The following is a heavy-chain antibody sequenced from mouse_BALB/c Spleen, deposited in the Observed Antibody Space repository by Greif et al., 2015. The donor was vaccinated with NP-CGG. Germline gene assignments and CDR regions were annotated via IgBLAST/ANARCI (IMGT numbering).Heavy chain of an antibody. J-gene: IGHJ2*01. CDR3: YYGSSFDY. V-gene: IGHV1S130*01. Sequence: VQLQQSGSVLVRPGASVKLSCKASGYTFTSSWMHWAKQRPGQGLEWIGEIHPNSGNTNYNEKFKGKATLTVDTSSSTAYVDLSSLTSEDSAVYYCYYGSSFDYWGQGTTLTVSS. CDR2: IHPNSGNT. D-gene: IGHD1-1*01. CDR1: GYTFTSSW.